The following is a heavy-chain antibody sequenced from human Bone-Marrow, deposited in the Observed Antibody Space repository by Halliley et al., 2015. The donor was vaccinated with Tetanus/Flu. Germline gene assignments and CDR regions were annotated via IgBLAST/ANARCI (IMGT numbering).Heavy chain of an antibody. J-gene: IGHJ6*02. V-gene: IGHV3-33*01. CDR3: ARSGSSGYFHGMDV. CDR1: GFTFRNYG. CDR2: IWYDGTNE. D-gene: IGHD6-19*01. Sequence: SLRLSCAASGFTFRNYGMHWVRQAPGKGLEWVAVIWYDGTNEHYVDSVKGRFTISRENSKNTLYLQMNSLRVEDTAVYYCARSGSSGYFHGMDVWGQGTTVTFSS.